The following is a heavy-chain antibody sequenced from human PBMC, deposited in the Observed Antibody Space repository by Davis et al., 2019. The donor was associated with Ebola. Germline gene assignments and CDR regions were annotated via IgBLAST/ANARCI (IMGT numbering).Heavy chain of an antibody. V-gene: IGHV3-72*01. CDR2: TRNKANSYTT. CDR3: ARGYSGWYFGYFDL. Sequence: PGGSLRLSCAASGFTFSDHYMDWVRQAPGKGLEWVGRTRNKANSYTTEYAASVKGRFTISRDDSKNSLYLQMNSLKTEDTAVYYCARGYSGWYFGYFDLWGRGTLVTVSS. J-gene: IGHJ2*01. D-gene: IGHD6-19*01. CDR1: GFTFSDHY.